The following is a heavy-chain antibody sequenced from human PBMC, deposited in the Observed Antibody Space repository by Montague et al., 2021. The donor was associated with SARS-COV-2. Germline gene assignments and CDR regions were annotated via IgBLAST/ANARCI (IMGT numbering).Heavy chain of an antibody. CDR1: GFSLSTSGMC. CDR2: SDWDDEK. CDR3: ARMLTTVTLFNGYNCGMDV. V-gene: IGHV2-70*01. J-gene: IGHJ6*02. Sequence: PALVKPTQTLTLTCTFSGFSLSTSGMCVSWIRQPPGKAREWLALSDWDDEKYYSTSLKTRLTIAKDTSKNQVVLTMTNMDPVDTATYYCARMLTTVTLFNGYNCGMDVWGQGTTVTVSS. D-gene: IGHD4-17*01.